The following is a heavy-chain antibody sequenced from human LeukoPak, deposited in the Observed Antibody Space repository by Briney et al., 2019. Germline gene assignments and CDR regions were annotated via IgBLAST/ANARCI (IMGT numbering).Heavy chain of an antibody. J-gene: IGHJ4*02. CDR1: GFTFGDYA. CDR3: TLPGNTVVTPLCFDY. CDR2: IRSKAYGGTT. Sequence: GGSLRLSCTASGFTFGDYAMSWVRQAPGKGLEWVGFIRSKAYGGTTEYAASVKGRFTISRGDSKSIAYLQMNSLKTEDTAVYYCTLPGNTVVTPLCFDYWGQGTLVTVSS. V-gene: IGHV3-49*04. D-gene: IGHD4-23*01.